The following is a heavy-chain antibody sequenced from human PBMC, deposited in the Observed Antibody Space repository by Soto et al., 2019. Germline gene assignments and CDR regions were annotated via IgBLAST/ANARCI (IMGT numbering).Heavy chain of an antibody. CDR3: ARVKDDRSGYSLDYFDY. CDR2: IFYIFST. J-gene: IGHJ4*02. CDR1: GGSISSYY. V-gene: IGHV4-59*08. Sequence: SETLSLTCTVSGGSISSYYWIWIRQPPVNGLEFIGYIFYIFSTNYNPSLKSRFTIALYTSKNHFSLKLISVTAADTSVYYCARVKDDRSGYSLDYFDYWGQGTLVTVS. D-gene: IGHD3-22*01.